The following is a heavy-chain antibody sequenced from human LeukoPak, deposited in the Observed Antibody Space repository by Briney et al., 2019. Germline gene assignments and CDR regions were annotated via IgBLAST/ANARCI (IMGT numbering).Heavy chain of an antibody. CDR2: INHSGST. Sequence: PSETLSLTCAVYGGSFRGYYWSWIRQPPAQGLEWIGEINHSGSTNYNPSLKSRVTISVDTSKNQFSLKLSSVTAADTAVYYCARVRGSARFSSWAFDYWGQGTLVTVSS. J-gene: IGHJ4*02. D-gene: IGHD6-13*01. CDR3: ARVRGSARFSSWAFDY. V-gene: IGHV4-34*01. CDR1: GGSFRGYY.